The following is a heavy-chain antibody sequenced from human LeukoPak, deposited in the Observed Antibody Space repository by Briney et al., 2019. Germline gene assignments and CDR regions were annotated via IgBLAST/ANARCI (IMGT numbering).Heavy chain of an antibody. J-gene: IGHJ4*02. Sequence: GGSLRLSCAASGFTFSTYRMNWVRQAPGKGLEWVSSISTPGSAVYYADSVKGRFTISRDNAQKSLFLQMNSLRDEDTAVYFCARVKMDSTGWYYYFDSWGQGTLVTVSS. CDR3: ARVKMDSTGWYYYFDS. CDR2: ISTPGSAV. D-gene: IGHD6-19*01. V-gene: IGHV3-21*01. CDR1: GFTFSTYR.